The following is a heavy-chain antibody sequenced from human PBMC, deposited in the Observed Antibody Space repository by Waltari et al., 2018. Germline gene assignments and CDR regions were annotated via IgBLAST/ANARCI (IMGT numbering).Heavy chain of an antibody. CDR1: GFPSGSSA. CDR2: ISGGSSYK. D-gene: IGHD3-22*01. CDR3: AREWGVMIGTAGYYFDY. J-gene: IGHJ4*02. Sequence: EVQLVGSGGGLVKPGGSLRLSCAASGFPSGSSAMHGVRQAPRKGLEWVSSISGGSSYKYYADLVKGRFTISRNNVKNSLYLQMNSLRAEDTAVYYCAREWGVMIGTAGYYFDYWAQGTLVTVSS. V-gene: IGHV3-21*01.